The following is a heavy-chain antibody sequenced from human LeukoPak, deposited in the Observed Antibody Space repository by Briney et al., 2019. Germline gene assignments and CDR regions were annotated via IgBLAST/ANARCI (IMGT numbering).Heavy chain of an antibody. J-gene: IGHJ3*02. CDR2: ISSSITII. CDR1: GFTFSSYE. D-gene: IGHD3-16*01. V-gene: IGHV3-48*03. CDR3: GASRQYVGAFDI. Sequence: PGGSLRLSCAASGFTFSSYELYWVRQAPGKGLEWISYISSSITIIKYADSVRGRFTISRDDARESLYLQMSSLRADDTAIYYCGASRQYVGAFDIWGQGTLVTVSS.